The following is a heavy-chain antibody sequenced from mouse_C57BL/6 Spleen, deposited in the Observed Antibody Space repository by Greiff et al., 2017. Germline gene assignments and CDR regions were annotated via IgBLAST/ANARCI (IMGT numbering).Heavy chain of an antibody. Sequence: QVQLQQPGAELVRPGSSVQLSCKASGYTFTSYWMHWVKQRPIQGLAWIGNIDPSDSETHYNQKFKDKATLTVDKSSSTAYMQLSSQTSEDSAVYYCARLGFITPVVEAFDYWGQGTTLTVSS. CDR3: ARLGFITPVVEAFDY. V-gene: IGHV1-52*01. J-gene: IGHJ2*01. CDR1: GYTFTSYW. CDR2: IDPSDSET. D-gene: IGHD1-1*01.